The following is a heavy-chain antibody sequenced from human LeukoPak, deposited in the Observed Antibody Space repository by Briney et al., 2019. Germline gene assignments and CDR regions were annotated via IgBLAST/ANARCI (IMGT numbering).Heavy chain of an antibody. CDR2: ISSNGGST. J-gene: IGHJ4*02. D-gene: IGHD5-12*01. V-gene: IGHV3-64D*06. CDR3: VKAAVTWIYFPHLDY. Sequence: PGGSLRLSCSASGFTFSSYAMHWVRQAPGKGLEYVSAISSNGGSTYYADSVKGRFTISRDNSKNTLYLQMSSLRAEDTAVYYCVKAAVTWIYFPHLDYWGQGTLVTVSS. CDR1: GFTFSSYA.